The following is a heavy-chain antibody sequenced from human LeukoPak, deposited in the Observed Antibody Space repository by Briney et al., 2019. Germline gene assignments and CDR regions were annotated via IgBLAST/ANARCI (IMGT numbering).Heavy chain of an antibody. V-gene: IGHV4-30-4*01. CDR1: GGSISNGDHY. CDR3: ARESYGSGSYYPVNYFDY. D-gene: IGHD3-10*01. CDR2: IYYSGST. J-gene: IGHJ4*02. Sequence: SQTLSLTCTVSGGSISNGDHYWSWIRQPPGKGLEWIGYIYYSGSTYYNPSLKSRVTISVDTSKNQFSLKLSSVTAADTAVYYCARESYGSGSYYPVNYFDYWGQGTLVTVSS.